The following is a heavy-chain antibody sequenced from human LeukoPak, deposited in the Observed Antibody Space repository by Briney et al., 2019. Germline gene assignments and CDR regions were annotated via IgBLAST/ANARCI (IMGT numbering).Heavy chain of an antibody. Sequence: ASVKVSCKASGYTFTSYGISWVRQAPGQGLEWMGWISACNGNTNYAQKLQGRVTMTTDTSTSTAYMELRSLRSDDTAVYYCARGPAWTAAAGIWFDPWGQGTLVTVSS. D-gene: IGHD6-13*01. CDR1: GYTFTSYG. J-gene: IGHJ5*02. CDR2: ISACNGNT. CDR3: ARGPAWTAAAGIWFDP. V-gene: IGHV1-18*01.